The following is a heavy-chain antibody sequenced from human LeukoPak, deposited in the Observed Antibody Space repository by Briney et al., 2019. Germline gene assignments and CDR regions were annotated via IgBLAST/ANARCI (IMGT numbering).Heavy chain of an antibody. Sequence: PGGSLRLPCAASGFTVSSNYMSWVRQAPGKGLEWVSVIYSGGSTYYADSVKGRFTISRDNSKNTLYLQMNSLRAEDTAVYYCARGRREKGYSSGWYYNAFDIWGQGTMVTVSS. J-gene: IGHJ3*02. D-gene: IGHD6-19*01. CDR1: GFTVSSNY. CDR2: IYSGGST. CDR3: ARGRREKGYSSGWYYNAFDI. V-gene: IGHV3-53*01.